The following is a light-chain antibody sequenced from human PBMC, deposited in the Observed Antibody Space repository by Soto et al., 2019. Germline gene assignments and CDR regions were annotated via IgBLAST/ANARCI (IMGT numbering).Light chain of an antibody. Sequence: QSALTQPASVSGSPGQSITISCIGSSSDVGGYNYVSWYQHHPGRVPKPMIFEVSDRPSGVSSRFSGSKSGNTAYLTISGLQGDDEADYYCSSFSSTSTIVFGGGTKLTVL. J-gene: IGLJ2*01. CDR3: SSFSSTSTIV. CDR1: SSDVGGYNY. V-gene: IGLV2-14*01. CDR2: EVS.